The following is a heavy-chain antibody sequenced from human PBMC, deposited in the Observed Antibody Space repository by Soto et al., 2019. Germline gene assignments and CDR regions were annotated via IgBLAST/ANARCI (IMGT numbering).Heavy chain of an antibody. J-gene: IGHJ3*02. D-gene: IGHD1-1*01. V-gene: IGHV4-34*01. CDR1: GGSVTSGNYY. CDR3: ARVDRGTGTTVVYAFDI. Sequence: QVQLQQWGAGLLKPSETLSLTCAVFGGSVTSGNYYWSWIRQPPGKGLQWIGEMSHSGGTHFNPSLKSRVTISVDTSKNQFSLKMSSVTAADTALYYCARVDRGTGTTVVYAFDIWGPGTMVTVYS. CDR2: MSHSGGT.